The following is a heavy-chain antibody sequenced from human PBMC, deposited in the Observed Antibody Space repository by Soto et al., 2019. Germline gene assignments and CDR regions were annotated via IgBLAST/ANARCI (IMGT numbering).Heavy chain of an antibody. Sequence: QVQLVQSGAEVKKPESSVKVSCKAPGGTFSTYAISWVRQAPGQGLEWMGGIIPMFGTANYAQRFQDRVTNTADESTNTVYMELSSLRSEDTAVYFCASGIQLWLRRIHTGYSGWGQGTLVTVSS. D-gene: IGHD5-18*01. CDR1: GGTFSTYA. CDR2: IIPMFGTA. V-gene: IGHV1-69*12. J-gene: IGHJ4*02. CDR3: ASGIQLWLRRIHTGYSG.